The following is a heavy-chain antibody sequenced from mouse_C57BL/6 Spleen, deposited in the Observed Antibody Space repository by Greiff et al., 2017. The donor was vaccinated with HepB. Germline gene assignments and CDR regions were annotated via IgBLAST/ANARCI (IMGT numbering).Heavy chain of an antibody. J-gene: IGHJ1*03. CDR1: GYTFTDYN. D-gene: IGHD1-1*01. CDR3: ARWESYGSSYEWYFDV. CDR2: INPNNGGT. V-gene: IGHV1-18*01. Sequence: EVQLQQSGPELVKPGASVKIPCKASGYTFTDYNMDWVKQSHGKSLEWIGDINPNNGGTIYNQKFKGKATLTVDKSSSTAYMELRSLTSEDTAVYYCARWESYGSSYEWYFDVWGTGTTVTVSS.